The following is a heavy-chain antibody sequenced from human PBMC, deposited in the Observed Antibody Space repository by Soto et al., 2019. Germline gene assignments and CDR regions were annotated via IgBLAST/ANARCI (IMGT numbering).Heavy chain of an antibody. CDR2: MNPNSGNT. J-gene: IGHJ5*02. CDR3: ARGDMAVAGQRRWFDP. CDR1: GYTFTSYD. V-gene: IGHV1-8*01. D-gene: IGHD6-19*01. Sequence: VSVKGSFKASGYTFTSYDINWVRQATGQGLEWMGWMNPNSGNTGYAQKFQGRVTMTRNTSISTAYMELSSLRSEDTAVYYCARGDMAVAGQRRWFDPWGQGTLVTVSS.